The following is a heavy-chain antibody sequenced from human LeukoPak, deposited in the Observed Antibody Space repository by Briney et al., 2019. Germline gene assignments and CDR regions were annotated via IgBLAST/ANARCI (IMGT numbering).Heavy chain of an antibody. CDR3: ARVPSLFGY. CDR1: GIPFSSYA. J-gene: IGHJ4*02. Sequence: GSLRPPCCASGIPFSSYAMCWGRRAPGKGLEGVSAFRGSGGSTYYADSVKGRFTISRDNSKDTLFLEMNSLRPEDTAIYYFARVPSLFGYGGQETLVTVSS. CDR2: FRGSGGST. D-gene: IGHD3-16*01. V-gene: IGHV3-23*01.